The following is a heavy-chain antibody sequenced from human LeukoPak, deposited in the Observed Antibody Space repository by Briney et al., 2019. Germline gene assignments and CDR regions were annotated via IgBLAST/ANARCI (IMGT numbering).Heavy chain of an antibody. D-gene: IGHD6-19*01. J-gene: IGHJ4*02. CDR1: VYTFPSYY. V-gene: IGHV1-46*01. CDR3: ARVYSSGWDSDY. Sequence: SSVHVSCKASVYTFPSYYMHWVRQAPGQGLEWMGIINSSGGSTSYAQKFQGRVTMTRDTSTSTVYMELSSLRSEDTAVYYCARVYSSGWDSDYWGQGTLVTVSS. CDR2: INSSGGST.